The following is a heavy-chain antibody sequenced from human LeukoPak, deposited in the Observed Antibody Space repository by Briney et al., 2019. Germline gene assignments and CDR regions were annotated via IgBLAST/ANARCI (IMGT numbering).Heavy chain of an antibody. V-gene: IGHV1-2*02. CDR2: INPNSGGT. Sequence: ASVKVSCKDSGYTFTGYYMHWVRQAPGQGLAWVGLINPNSGGTNYAQQFQGRVTMPRDTSISTAYMELSRLRSEDTAVYYCATDGYSNYGGFDPWGQGTLVTVSS. CDR1: GYTFTGYY. CDR3: ATDGYSNYGGFDP. D-gene: IGHD4-11*01. J-gene: IGHJ5*02.